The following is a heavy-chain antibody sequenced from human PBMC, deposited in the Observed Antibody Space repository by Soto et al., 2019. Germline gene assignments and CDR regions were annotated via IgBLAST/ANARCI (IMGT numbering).Heavy chain of an antibody. CDR3: AKDGRNYYDSSGYYGFALWFDP. D-gene: IGHD3-22*01. CDR1: GFTFSSYA. Sequence: GGSLRLSCAASGFTFSSYAMSWVRQAPGKGLEWVSAISGSGGSTYYADSVKGRFTISRDNSKNTLYLQMNSLRAGDTAVYYCAKDGRNYYDSSGYYGFALWFDPWGQGTLVTVSS. J-gene: IGHJ5*02. CDR2: ISGSGGST. V-gene: IGHV3-23*01.